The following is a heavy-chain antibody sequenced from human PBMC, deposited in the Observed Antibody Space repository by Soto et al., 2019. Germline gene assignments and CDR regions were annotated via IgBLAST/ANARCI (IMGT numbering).Heavy chain of an antibody. J-gene: IGHJ4*02. CDR3: AHRPGTTRREYCGGDCYVFDY. Sequence: SGPTLANPTQTLTLTCTFSGFSLSTSGVGVGWIRQPPGKALEWLALIYWDDDKRYSPSLKSRLTITKDTSKNQVVLTMTNMDPVDTATYYCAHRPGTTRREYCGGDCYVFDYWGQGTLVTVS. D-gene: IGHD2-21*02. V-gene: IGHV2-5*02. CDR1: GFSLSTSGVG. CDR2: IYWDDDK.